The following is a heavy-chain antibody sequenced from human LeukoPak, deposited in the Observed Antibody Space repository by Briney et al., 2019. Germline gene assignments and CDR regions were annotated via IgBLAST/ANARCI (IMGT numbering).Heavy chain of an antibody. Sequence: ASVKVSCKVSGYTLTELSMHWVRQAPGKGLEWMGGFDPEDGETIYAQKFQGRVTMTRDTSTSTVYMELSSLRSEDTAVYYCASSGYNWNYVDYWGQGTLVTVSS. CDR1: GYTLTELS. D-gene: IGHD1-20*01. CDR3: ASSGYNWNYVDY. V-gene: IGHV1-24*01. J-gene: IGHJ4*02. CDR2: FDPEDGET.